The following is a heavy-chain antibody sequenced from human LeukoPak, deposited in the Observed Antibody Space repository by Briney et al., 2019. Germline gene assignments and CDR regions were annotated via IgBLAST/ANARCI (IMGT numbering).Heavy chain of an antibody. D-gene: IGHD1-20*01. CDR3: ARRRYNWNAIDY. J-gene: IGHJ4*02. CDR1: GFTFSDFY. Sequence: PGGSLRLSCAASGFTFSDFYMSWIRQAPGKGLEWVSYISSSGSTIYYADSVKGRFTISRDNAKNSLYLQMNSLRAEDTAVYYCARRRYNWNAIDYWGQGTLVTVSS. CDR2: ISSSGSTI. V-gene: IGHV3-11*01.